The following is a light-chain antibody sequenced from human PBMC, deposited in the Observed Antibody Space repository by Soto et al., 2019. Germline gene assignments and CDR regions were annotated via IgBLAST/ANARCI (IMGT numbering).Light chain of an antibody. CDR2: ENN. CDR3: QSYDRSLSGYV. Sequence: QSVLTQPPSVSEAPGQRVTISCTGSSSNIGAGYEAHWYQQVPGTAPKLLIYENNNRPSGVPDRFSGPKSGTSASLAITGLQAEDEAEYYCQSYDRSLSGYVFGTGTKLTVL. CDR1: SSNIGAGYE. V-gene: IGLV1-40*01. J-gene: IGLJ1*01.